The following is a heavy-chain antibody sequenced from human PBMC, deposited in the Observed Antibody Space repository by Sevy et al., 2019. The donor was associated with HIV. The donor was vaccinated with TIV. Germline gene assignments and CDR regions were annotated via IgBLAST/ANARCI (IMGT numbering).Heavy chain of an antibody. CDR1: GGSISSYY. V-gene: IGHV4-59*01. Sequence: SETLSLTCTVSGGSISSYYWSWIRQPPGKGLEWIGYMYYSGSSNYNPSLKSRVTISLDTSKNQFSLKLSSVTAADTAVYYCARDKVVTPASYYYYGMDVWGQGTTVTVSS. D-gene: IGHD3-22*01. CDR2: MYYSGSS. J-gene: IGHJ6*02. CDR3: ARDKVVTPASYYYYGMDV.